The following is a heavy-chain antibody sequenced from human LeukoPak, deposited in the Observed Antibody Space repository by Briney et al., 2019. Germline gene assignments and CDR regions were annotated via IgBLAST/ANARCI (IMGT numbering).Heavy chain of an antibody. Sequence: GGSLRLSCAASGFTFSGYAMSWVRQAPGKGLEWVSTITGSGGTTYYADSVKGRFTISRDNSKNTLYLQMNSLRAEDTAVYYCAKGRGYCSGGSCYSGFVSWGQGALVTVSS. V-gene: IGHV3-23*01. D-gene: IGHD2-15*01. CDR3: AKGRGYCSGGSCYSGFVS. CDR2: ITGSGGTT. CDR1: GFTFSGYA. J-gene: IGHJ5*01.